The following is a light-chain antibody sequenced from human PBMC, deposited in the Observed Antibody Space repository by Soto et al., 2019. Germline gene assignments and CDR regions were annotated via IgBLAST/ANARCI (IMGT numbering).Light chain of an antibody. V-gene: IGKV3-20*01. J-gene: IGKJ1*01. CDR3: QQYDSWT. Sequence: EFVLTQSPGTLSLSPGERSTLSCRASQSVSSYLAWYQQKPGQAPRLLIDGASSRATGIPDRFSGSGSGTDFTLTISRLEPEDFAVYYCQQYDSWTFGQGTKVDIK. CDR2: GAS. CDR1: QSVSSY.